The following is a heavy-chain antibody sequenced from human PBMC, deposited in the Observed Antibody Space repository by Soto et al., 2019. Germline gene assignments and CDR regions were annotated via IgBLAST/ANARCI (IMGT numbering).Heavy chain of an antibody. CDR1: GFTFSSYA. CDR2: ISSNGGTT. D-gene: IGHD6-19*01. Sequence: GGSLRLSCSASGFTFSSYAMHWVRQAPGKGLEYVSAISSNGGTTYYADSVKGRFTFSRDNSKNTLYLQMNSLRAEDTAVYYCAKTANGWFSAFDIWGQGTMVTVSS. CDR3: AKTANGWFSAFDI. V-gene: IGHV3-64*04. J-gene: IGHJ3*02.